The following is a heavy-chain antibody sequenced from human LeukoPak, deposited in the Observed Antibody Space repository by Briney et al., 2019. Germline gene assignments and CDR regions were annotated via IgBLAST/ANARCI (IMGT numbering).Heavy chain of an antibody. D-gene: IGHD3-10*01. CDR1: GGSISSGDYY. CDR2: IYYSGST. V-gene: IGHV4-30-4*08. Sequence: SETLSLTCTVSGGSISSGDYYWSWIRQPPGKGLEWIGYIYYSGSTYYNPSLKSRVTISVDTSKNQFSLKLSSVTAADTAVYYCARREGGSGRVYWGQATLVTVSS. CDR3: ARREGGSGRVY. J-gene: IGHJ4*02.